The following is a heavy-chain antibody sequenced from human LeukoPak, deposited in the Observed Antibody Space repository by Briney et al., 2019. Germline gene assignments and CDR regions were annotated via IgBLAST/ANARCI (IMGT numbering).Heavy chain of an antibody. CDR3: ARRPSELAAAGNHYGMDV. Sequence: NPGGSLRLSCAASGFTFSSYAISWVRQAPGQGLEWMGWINPNSGGTNYAQRFQGWVTMTRDTSISTAYMELSRLRSDDTAVYYCARRPSELAAAGNHYGMDVWGQGTTVTVSS. V-gene: IGHV1-2*04. J-gene: IGHJ6*02. CDR1: GFTFSSYA. D-gene: IGHD6-13*01. CDR2: INPNSGGT.